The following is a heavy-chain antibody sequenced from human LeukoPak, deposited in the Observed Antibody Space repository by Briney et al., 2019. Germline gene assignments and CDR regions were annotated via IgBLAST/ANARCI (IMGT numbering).Heavy chain of an antibody. D-gene: IGHD3-10*01. CDR1: GGSISSYY. V-gene: IGHV4-59*12. Sequence: PSETLSLTCTVSGGSISSYYWSWIRQPPGKGLEWVGYIYYSGSTYYNPSLRSRLTILVDTSRNQFSLKLYSVTAADTAVYYCARDQDNGEAFDIWGQGTMVTVSS. J-gene: IGHJ3*02. CDR3: ARDQDNGEAFDI. CDR2: IYYSGST.